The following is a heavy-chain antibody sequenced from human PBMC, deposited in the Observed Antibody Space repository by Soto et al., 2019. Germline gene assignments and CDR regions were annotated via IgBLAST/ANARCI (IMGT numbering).Heavy chain of an antibody. CDR1: GFTFSSYG. Sequence: QVQLVESGGGVVQPGRSLRLSCAASGFTFSSYGMHWVRQAPGKGLEWVAVIWYDGSNQYYADSVKGRFTISRDNSKNTLFLQMNSLRAEDTAVYYCARDPCSGGTYHSDHWGQGTLVTVSS. J-gene: IGHJ4*02. CDR2: IWYDGSNQ. V-gene: IGHV3-33*01. CDR3: ARDPCSGGTYHSDH. D-gene: IGHD2-15*01.